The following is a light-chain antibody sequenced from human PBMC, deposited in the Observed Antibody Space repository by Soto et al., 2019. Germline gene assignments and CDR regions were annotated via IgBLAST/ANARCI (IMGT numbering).Light chain of an antibody. CDR3: QQYNSYSRLT. V-gene: IGKV1-5*01. CDR1: QSISSW. Sequence: DIQMTQSPSTLSASVGDRVTITCRASQSISSWLAWYQQKPGKAPKLLIYDASSLESGVPSRFSDSGSGKEFTLTISSLQPDDFATYYCQQYNSYSRLTFGGGTKVEIK. CDR2: DAS. J-gene: IGKJ4*01.